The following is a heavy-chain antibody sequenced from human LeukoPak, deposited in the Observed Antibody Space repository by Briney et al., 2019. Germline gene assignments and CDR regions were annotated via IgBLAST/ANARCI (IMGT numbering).Heavy chain of an antibody. CDR2: ISAYNGNT. Sequence: ASVKVSCKASGGTFSSYGISWVRQAPGQGLEWMGWISAYNGNTNYAQKLQGRVTMTTDTSTSTAYMELRSLRSDDTAVYYCARRVTAIGYYYYGMDVWGQGTTVTVSS. D-gene: IGHD2-21*02. CDR3: ARRVTAIGYYYYGMDV. CDR1: GGTFSSYG. V-gene: IGHV1-18*01. J-gene: IGHJ6*02.